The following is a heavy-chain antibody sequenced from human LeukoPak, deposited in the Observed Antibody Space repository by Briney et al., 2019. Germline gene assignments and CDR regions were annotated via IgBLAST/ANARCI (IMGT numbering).Heavy chain of an antibody. CDR3: ARFGRVGATDY. V-gene: IGHV4-34*01. Sequence: PSETLSLTCAVYGGSFSGYYWSWIRQPPGKGLEWIGEINHSGSTNYNPSLKSRVTISVDTSKNQFSLKLSSVTAADTAVYYCARFGRVGATDYWGQGTLVTVSS. D-gene: IGHD1-26*01. CDR1: GGSFSGYY. CDR2: INHSGST. J-gene: IGHJ4*02.